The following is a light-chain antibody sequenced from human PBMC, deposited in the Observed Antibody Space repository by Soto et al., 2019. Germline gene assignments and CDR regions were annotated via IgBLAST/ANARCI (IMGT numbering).Light chain of an antibody. CDR3: QQYGTSPVD. Sequence: EIVLTQSPGTLSLSPGERATLSCRASQSVRSSYLAWYQQKPGQAPRLLIYGASSRATGIPDRFSVSGSGTDFTLTISRLEPEDFALYYCQQYGTSPVDFGQGTKLEFK. J-gene: IGKJ2*01. CDR1: QSVRSSY. V-gene: IGKV3-20*01. CDR2: GAS.